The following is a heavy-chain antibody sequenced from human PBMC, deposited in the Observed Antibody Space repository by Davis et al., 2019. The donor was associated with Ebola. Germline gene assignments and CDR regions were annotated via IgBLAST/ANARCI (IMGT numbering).Heavy chain of an antibody. Sequence: LRLSCAISGDSVSSNSGAWNWLRQSPSRGLEWLGRTYYNSKWFRDYAVSVKSRITINLDTSKNHFSLQLSSVTPEDTALYYCARGWFRGGMDVWGEGTTVTVSS. CDR2: TYYNSKWFR. CDR3: ARGWFRGGMDV. V-gene: IGHV6-1*01. CDR1: GDSVSSNSGA. J-gene: IGHJ6*04. D-gene: IGHD3-10*01.